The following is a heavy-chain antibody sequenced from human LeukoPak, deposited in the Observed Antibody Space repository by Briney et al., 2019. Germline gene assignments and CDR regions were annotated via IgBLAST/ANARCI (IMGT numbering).Heavy chain of an antibody. Sequence: GGSLRLSCAASGFTFDDYAMHWVRQAPGKGLEWVSYISSSGSTIYYADSVKGRFTISRDNAKNSPYLQMNSLRAEDTAVYYCARVVVSDFDYWGQGTLVTVSS. CDR2: ISSSGSTI. CDR1: GFTFDDYA. D-gene: IGHD3-22*01. V-gene: IGHV3-11*01. CDR3: ARVVVSDFDY. J-gene: IGHJ4*02.